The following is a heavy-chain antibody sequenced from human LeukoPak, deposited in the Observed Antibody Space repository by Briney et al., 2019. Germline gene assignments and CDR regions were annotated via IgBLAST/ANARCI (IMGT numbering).Heavy chain of an antibody. D-gene: IGHD2-2*01. CDR2: IYPGDSET. CDR3: ARGRGYCSSSSCYDFDY. J-gene: IGHJ4*02. Sequence: GESLKISCKGSGYSFLSSWIGWVRQMPGKGLEWMGIIYPGDSETTYSPSFQGQVTISADKSITTTYLQWSSLKASDTAMYYCARGRGYCSSSSCYDFDYWGQGTLVTVSS. CDR1: GYSFLSSW. V-gene: IGHV5-51*01.